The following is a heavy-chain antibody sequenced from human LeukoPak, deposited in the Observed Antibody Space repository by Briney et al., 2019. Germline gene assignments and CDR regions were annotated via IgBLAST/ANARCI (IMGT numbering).Heavy chain of an antibody. CDR3: ARDAYSSGWVDYFDY. CDR2: ISSSGSTI. V-gene: IGHV3-48*03. CDR1: GYTFSSYE. Sequence: GGSLRLSCAGSGYTFSSYEMNWVRQAPGKGLEWVSYISSSGSTIYYADSVKGRFTISRDNAKNSLYLQMSSLRAEDTAVYYCARDAYSSGWVDYFDYWGQGTLVTVSS. D-gene: IGHD6-19*01. J-gene: IGHJ4*02.